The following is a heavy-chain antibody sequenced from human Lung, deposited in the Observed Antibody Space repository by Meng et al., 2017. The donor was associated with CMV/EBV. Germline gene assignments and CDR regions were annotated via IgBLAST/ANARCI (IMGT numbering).Heavy chain of an antibody. Sequence: SCAAFGFSVTTNDINWVRQAPGKGLEWVSITFRAGNTYYTDSVKGRFTVSRDNSKNTLYLQMDSLRVEDTAVYYCASFTRQLQVVGAIYWYADLWXRGTLVTVSS. CDR1: GFSVTTND. CDR2: TFRAGNT. D-gene: IGHD2-15*01. J-gene: IGHJ2*01. CDR3: ASFTRQLQVVGAIYWYADL. V-gene: IGHV3-66*02.